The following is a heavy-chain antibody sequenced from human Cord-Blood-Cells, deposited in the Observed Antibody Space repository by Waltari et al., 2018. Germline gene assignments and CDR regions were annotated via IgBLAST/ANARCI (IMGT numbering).Heavy chain of an antibody. J-gene: IGHJ4*02. CDR3: ARDLGYSSGWYFDY. Sequence: QVQLVQSGAEVKKPGSSVKVSCKASGATFSSHAISWVRQAPGQGLEWMGRIIPILGIANYAQKFQGRVTITADKSTSTAYMELSSLRSEDTAVYYCARDLGYSSGWYFDYWGQGTLVTVSS. CDR2: IIPILGIA. V-gene: IGHV1-69*09. CDR1: GATFSSHA. D-gene: IGHD6-19*01.